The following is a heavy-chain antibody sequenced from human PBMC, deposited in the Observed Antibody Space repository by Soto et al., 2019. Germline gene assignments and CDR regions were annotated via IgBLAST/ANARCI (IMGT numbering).Heavy chain of an antibody. CDR3: AMSSSPEDWFDP. D-gene: IGHD6-13*01. CDR1: GYTFTNYY. CDR2: INPSGGST. J-gene: IGHJ5*02. V-gene: IGHV1-46*03. Sequence: ASVKVSCKTSGYTFTNYYMHWVRQAPGQGLEWMGIINPSGGSTSYAQKFQGRVTMTRDTSTSTVYMELSSLRSEDTAVYYCAMSSSPEDWFDPWGQGTLVTVSS.